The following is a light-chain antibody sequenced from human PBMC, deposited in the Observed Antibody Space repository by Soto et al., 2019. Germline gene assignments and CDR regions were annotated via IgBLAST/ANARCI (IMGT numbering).Light chain of an antibody. CDR3: QQYGSSPRT. Sequence: EIVLTQSPGTLSLSPGERATLSCRASQSVSSSYLAWYQQKPGQAPRLLIYGASSRATGIPDRFSGSGSGTDFTLTISRLEPEDGAVYYCQQYGSSPRTFGKGTKVEIK. V-gene: IGKV3-20*01. J-gene: IGKJ1*01. CDR1: QSVSSSY. CDR2: GAS.